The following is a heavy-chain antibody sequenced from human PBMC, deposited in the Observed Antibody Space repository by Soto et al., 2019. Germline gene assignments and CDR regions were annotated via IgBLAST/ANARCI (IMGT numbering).Heavy chain of an antibody. J-gene: IGHJ3*02. CDR2: INPNSGGT. Sequence: ASVKVSCKASGCTFTGYYMHWVRQAPGQGLEWMGWINPNSGGTNYAQKFQGWVTMTRDTSISTAYMELSRLRSDDTAVYYCARGGSSTRLDAFDIWGQGTMVTVSS. D-gene: IGHD2-2*01. CDR3: ARGGSSTRLDAFDI. CDR1: GCTFTGYY. V-gene: IGHV1-2*04.